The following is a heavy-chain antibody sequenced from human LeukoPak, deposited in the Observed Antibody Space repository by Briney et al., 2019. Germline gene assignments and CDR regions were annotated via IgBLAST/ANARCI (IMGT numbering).Heavy chain of an antibody. Sequence: ASVKVSCTASGGTFSSNAISWVRQAPGQGLEWMGGIIPIFGTTNYAQKFQGRVTITADESTSTAYMELSSLRSEDTAVYYCARGFGVVTPDRLYYFDYWGQGTLVTVSS. J-gene: IGHJ4*02. V-gene: IGHV1-69*13. CDR1: GGTFSSNA. D-gene: IGHD3-3*01. CDR2: IIPIFGTT. CDR3: ARGFGVVTPDRLYYFDY.